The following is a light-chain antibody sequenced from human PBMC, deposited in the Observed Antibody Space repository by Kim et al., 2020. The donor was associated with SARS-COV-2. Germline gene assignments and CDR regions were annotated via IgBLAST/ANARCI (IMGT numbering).Light chain of an antibody. CDR2: NAS. CDR1: QSITTY. CDR3: HHRGNWPPYS. V-gene: IGKV3-11*01. J-gene: IGKJ2*01. Sequence: EIVMTQSPATLSLSPGERATLSCRASQSITTYLAWYQQIPGQAPRLLIHNASHRATGIPARFSGSGSGTDFTLTISSLETEDSAVYYCHHRGNWPPYSFGQGTKLEI.